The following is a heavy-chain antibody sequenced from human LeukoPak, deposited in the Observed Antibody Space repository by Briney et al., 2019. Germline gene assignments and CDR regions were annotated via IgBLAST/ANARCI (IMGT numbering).Heavy chain of an antibody. V-gene: IGHV4-39*01. D-gene: IGHD1-26*01. CDR1: GGSISSSSYY. CDR3: ARSASGSYYYYMDV. Sequence: SETLPLTCTVSGGSISSSSYYWGWIRQPPGKGLEWIGSIYYSGSTYYNPSLKSRVTISVDTSKNQFSLKLSSVTAADTAVYYCARSASGSYYYYMDVWGKGTTVTVSS. CDR2: IYYSGST. J-gene: IGHJ6*03.